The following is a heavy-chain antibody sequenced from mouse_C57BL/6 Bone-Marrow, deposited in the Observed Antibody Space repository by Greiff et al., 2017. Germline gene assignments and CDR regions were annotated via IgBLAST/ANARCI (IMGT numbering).Heavy chain of an antibody. J-gene: IGHJ3*01. D-gene: IGHD2-4*01. CDR3: ARVIRLRRAWFAY. V-gene: IGHV5-4*03. CDR2: ISDGGSYT. CDR1: GFTFSSYA. Sequence: DVKLVESGGGLVKPGGSLKLSCAASGFTFSSYAMSWVRQTPEKRLEWVATISDGGSYTYYPDNVKGRFTISRDNAKNNLYLQMSHLKSEDTAMYYCARVIRLRRAWFAYWGQGTLVTVSA.